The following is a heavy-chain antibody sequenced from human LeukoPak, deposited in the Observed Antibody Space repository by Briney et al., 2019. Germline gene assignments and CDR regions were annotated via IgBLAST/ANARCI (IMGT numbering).Heavy chain of an antibody. CDR1: GYTFTSYG. V-gene: IGHV1-18*01. J-gene: IGHJ3*02. CDR3: ARDTEEYQLPYGAFDI. D-gene: IGHD2-2*01. CDR2: ISAYNGNT. Sequence: ASVKVSCKASGYTFTSYGVSWVRQAPGQGLEWMGWISAYNGNTNYAQKLQGRVTMTTDTSTSTAYMELRSLRSDDTAVYYCARDTEEYQLPYGAFDIWGQGTMVTVSS.